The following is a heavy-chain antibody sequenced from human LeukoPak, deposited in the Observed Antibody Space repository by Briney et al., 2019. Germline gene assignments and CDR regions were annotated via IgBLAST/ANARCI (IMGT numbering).Heavy chain of an antibody. CDR1: GDSVSSNSAA. D-gene: IGHD3-9*01. J-gene: IGHJ6*02. CDR2: TYYRSKWYN. CDR3: ARDAPSPTGYYYYGMDV. V-gene: IGHV6-1*01. Sequence: SQTLSLTCAISGDSVSSNSAAWNWIRQSPSRGLEWLGRTYYRSKWYNDYAVSVKSRITINPDTSKNQSSLQLNSVTPEDTAVYYCARDAPSPTGYYYYGMDVWGQGTTVTVSS.